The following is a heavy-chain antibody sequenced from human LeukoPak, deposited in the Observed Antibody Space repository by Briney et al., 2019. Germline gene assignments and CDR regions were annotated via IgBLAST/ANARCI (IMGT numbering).Heavy chain of an antibody. CDR1: GFTFSSFD. CDR3: ARGPPRGKYYYMDV. D-gene: IGHD1-1*01. Sequence: PGGSLRLSCAAPGFTFSSFDMHWVRQPTGQGLEWVSTIGTASDTYYPGSVEGRFTLSRDNAKNSLYPQMNSLTAGDTAVYYCARGPPRGKYYYMDVWGKGTTVTVSS. CDR2: IGTASDT. V-gene: IGHV3-13*01. J-gene: IGHJ6*03.